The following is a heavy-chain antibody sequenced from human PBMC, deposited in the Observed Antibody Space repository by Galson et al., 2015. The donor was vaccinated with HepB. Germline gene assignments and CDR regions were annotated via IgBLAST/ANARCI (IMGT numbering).Heavy chain of an antibody. J-gene: IGHJ6*01. D-gene: IGHD4-11*01. Sequence: LSLTCAVYGGSFSGYYWSWIRQPPGKGLEWLGEINHSGSTNYNPSLKSRVTISVDTSKNQFSLKLSSVTAADTAVYYCARNSNYFYYYYYGMDVGGQGPRSPSPQ. V-gene: IGHV4-34*01. CDR1: GGSFSGYY. CDR3: ARNSNYFYYYYYGMDV. CDR2: INHSGST.